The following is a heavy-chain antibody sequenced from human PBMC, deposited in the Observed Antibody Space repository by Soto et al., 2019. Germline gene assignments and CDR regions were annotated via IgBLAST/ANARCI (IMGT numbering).Heavy chain of an antibody. CDR2: IYYSGST. CDR3: ARESREYYFDY. J-gene: IGHJ4*02. Sequence: SETLSLTCTFSGGSISSYYWSLIRQPPGKGLEWVGYIYYSGSTNYNPSLKSRVTISVDTSKNQFSLKLSSVTAADTAVYYCARESREYYFDYWGQGTLVTVSS. V-gene: IGHV4-59*01. CDR1: GGSISSYY.